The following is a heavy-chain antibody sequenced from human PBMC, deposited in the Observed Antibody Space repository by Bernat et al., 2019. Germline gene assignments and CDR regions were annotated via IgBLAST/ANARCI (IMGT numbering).Heavy chain of an antibody. CDR2: INHSGST. V-gene: IGHV4-34*01. CDR3: ARGYYDFWSGYFYYYYGMDV. J-gene: IGHJ6*02. Sequence: QVQLQQWGAGLLKPSETLSLTCAVYGGSFSGYYWSWIRQPPGKGLEWIGEINHSGSTNYNPSRKSRVTISVNTSKNQFSLKLSSVTAADTAVYYCARGYYDFWSGYFYYYYGMDVWGQGTTVTVSS. CDR1: GGSFSGYY. D-gene: IGHD3-3*01.